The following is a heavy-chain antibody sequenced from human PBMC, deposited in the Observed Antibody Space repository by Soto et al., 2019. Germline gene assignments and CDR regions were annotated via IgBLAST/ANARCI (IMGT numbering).Heavy chain of an antibody. D-gene: IGHD6-6*01. V-gene: IGHV3-30-3*01. CDR2: ISYDGSNK. CDR1: GFTFSSYA. Sequence: GVCLRLSCAASGFTFSSYAMHWVRQAPGEGLEWVAVISYDGSNKYYADSVKGRFTISRDNSKNTLYLQMNSLRAEDTAVYYCARDARRIAAQHLDNWGQETLFT. CDR3: ARDARRIAAQHLDN. J-gene: IGHJ4*02.